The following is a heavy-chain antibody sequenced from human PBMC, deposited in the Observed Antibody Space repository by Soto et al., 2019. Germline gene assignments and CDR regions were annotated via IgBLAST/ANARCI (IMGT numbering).Heavy chain of an antibody. CDR3: ASQYYDSSGYYSLGY. Sequence: GGSLRLSCAASGFTFSSYSMNWVRQAPGKGLEWVSYISISSTTIYYADSVKGRFTISRDNAKNSLYLKMNSLRAEDTAVYYCASQYYDSSGYYSLGYWGQGTPVTVSS. J-gene: IGHJ4*02. CDR1: GFTFSSYS. V-gene: IGHV3-48*01. CDR2: ISISSTTI. D-gene: IGHD3-22*01.